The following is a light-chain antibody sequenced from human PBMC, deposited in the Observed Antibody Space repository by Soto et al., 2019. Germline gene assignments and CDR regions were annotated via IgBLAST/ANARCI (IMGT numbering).Light chain of an antibody. CDR3: QQYKNWPPLT. Sequence: EIVMTQSPATLSVSPGERATLSCRASQSVGYNLAWYQQKPGQGPRLLIYGAFTRATGIPARFSGSGSGTEFTLTISSLQSEDFAVYYCQQYKNWPPLTVGGGTKVEIK. V-gene: IGKV3-15*01. J-gene: IGKJ4*01. CDR1: QSVGYN. CDR2: GAF.